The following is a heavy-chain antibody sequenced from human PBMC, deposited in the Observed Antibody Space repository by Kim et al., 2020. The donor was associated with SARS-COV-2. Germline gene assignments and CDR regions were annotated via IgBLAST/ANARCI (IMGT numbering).Heavy chain of an antibody. J-gene: IGHJ4*02. D-gene: IGHD6-25*01. Sequence: YYADSVKGRFTISRDNSKSSLYLQMNNLRAEDTAVYYCATDSPTAAGASRWGQGTLVTVSP. V-gene: IGHV3-21*01. CDR3: ATDSPTAAGASR.